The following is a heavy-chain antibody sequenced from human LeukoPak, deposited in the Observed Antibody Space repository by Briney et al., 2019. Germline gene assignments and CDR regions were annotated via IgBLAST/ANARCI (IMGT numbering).Heavy chain of an antibody. Sequence: ASVKVSCKASGYTFTGYYMHWVRQAPGQGLEWMGWINPNSGGTNYAQKFQGRVTMTRDTSTSTVYMELSSLRSEDTAVYYCARVQWLVGDYWGQGTLVTVSS. CDR1: GYTFTGYY. V-gene: IGHV1-2*02. J-gene: IGHJ4*02. CDR3: ARVQWLVGDY. D-gene: IGHD6-19*01. CDR2: INPNSGGT.